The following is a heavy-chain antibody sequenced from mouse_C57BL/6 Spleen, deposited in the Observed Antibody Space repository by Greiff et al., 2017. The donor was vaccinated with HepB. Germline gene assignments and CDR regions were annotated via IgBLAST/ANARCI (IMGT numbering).Heavy chain of an antibody. V-gene: IGHV5-17*01. CDR2: ISSGSSTI. D-gene: IGHD2-4*01. J-gene: IGHJ2*01. CDR3: ARDDYDGFDY. CDR1: GFTFSDYG. Sequence: EVHLVESGGGLVKPGGSLKLSCAASGFTFSDYGMHWVRQAPEKGLEWVAYISSGSSTIYYADTVKGRFTISRDNAKNTLFLQMTSLRSEDTAMYYCARDDYDGFDYWGQGTTLTVSS.